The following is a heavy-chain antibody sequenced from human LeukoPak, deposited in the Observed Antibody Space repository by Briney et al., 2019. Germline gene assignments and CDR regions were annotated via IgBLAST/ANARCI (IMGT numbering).Heavy chain of an antibody. D-gene: IGHD3-10*01. CDR1: GFTFSTNSMH. CDR2: IYYSGST. J-gene: IGHJ4*02. Sequence: GSLRLSCSASGFTFSTNSMHWVRQAPGKGLEWIGSIYYSGSTYYNPSLKSRVTISVDTSKNQFSLKLSSVTAADTAVYYCARYYYGSGSFFDYWGQGTLVTVSS. V-gene: IGHV4-59*05. CDR3: ARYYYGSGSFFDY.